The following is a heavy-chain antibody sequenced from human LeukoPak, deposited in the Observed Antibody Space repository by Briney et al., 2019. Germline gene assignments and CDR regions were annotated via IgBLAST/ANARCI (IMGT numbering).Heavy chain of an antibody. J-gene: IGHJ6*02. D-gene: IGHD3-22*01. Sequence: GGSLRLSCAASGFTFSSYSMNWVRQAPGKGLEWVSYISSSSSSIFYADSVKGRFTISRDNAKNSLYLQMNSLRAEDTAVYYCARSHYYDSSAYYFNYGLDVWGQGTTVIVSS. CDR1: GFTFSSYS. CDR3: ARSHYYDSSAYYFNYGLDV. CDR2: ISSSSSSI. V-gene: IGHV3-48*01.